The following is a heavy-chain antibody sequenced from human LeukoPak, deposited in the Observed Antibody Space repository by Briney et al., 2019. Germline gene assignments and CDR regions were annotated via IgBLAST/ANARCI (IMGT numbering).Heavy chain of an antibody. J-gene: IGHJ4*02. CDR2: ISGSGGST. CDR1: GFTFSSYA. CDR3: AKDAEYYYDSSGYYYGDY. Sequence: GGSLRLSCAASGFTFSSYAKSWVRQAPGKGLEWVSAISGSGGSTYYADSVKGRFTISRDNSKNTLYLQMNSLRAEDTAVYYCAKDAEYYYDSSGYYYGDYWGQGTLVTVSS. D-gene: IGHD3-22*01. V-gene: IGHV3-23*01.